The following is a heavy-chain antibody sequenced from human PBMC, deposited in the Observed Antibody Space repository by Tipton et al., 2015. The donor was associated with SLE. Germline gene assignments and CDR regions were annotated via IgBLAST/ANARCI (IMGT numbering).Heavy chain of an antibody. CDR3: ARNYDFWSGSPY. CDR1: GGTFSSYT. D-gene: IGHD3-3*01. J-gene: IGHJ4*02. CDR2: VIPILGIV. Sequence: QLVQSGAEVKKPGSSVKVSCKASGGTFSSYTITWVRQAPGQGLEWMGRVIPILGIVNYAQNFQGRITIIADKSTNTGYMELSSLRSEDTAVHYCARNYDFWSGSPYWGQGTLVTVSS. V-gene: IGHV1-69*09.